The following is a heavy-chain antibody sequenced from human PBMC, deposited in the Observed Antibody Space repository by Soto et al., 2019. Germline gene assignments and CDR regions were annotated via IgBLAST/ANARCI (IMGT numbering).Heavy chain of an antibody. CDR2: IYRGGDT. J-gene: IGHJ4*02. D-gene: IGHD4-17*01. CDR3: ARMGDYGRKYFDY. V-gene: IGHV3-66*01. CDR1: GFTVSTSY. Sequence: PGGSLRLSCAGSGFTVSTSYMSWVRQAPGKGLEWVSIIYRGGDTFYTDSVKGRFTISRDNSKNTLYVQMNSLTAEDTAVYYCARMGDYGRKYFDYWGQGTLVTVSS.